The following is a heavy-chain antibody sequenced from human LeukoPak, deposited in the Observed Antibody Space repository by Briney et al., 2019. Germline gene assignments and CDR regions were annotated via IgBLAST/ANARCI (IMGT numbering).Heavy chain of an antibody. J-gene: IGHJ6*04. V-gene: IGHV3-7*03. CDR1: GFTFRSYW. CDR2: IKQDGSEK. Sequence: PGGSLRLSCAASGFTFRSYWMSWVRQAPGKGLEWVANIKQDGSEKYYVDSVKGRFTISRDNAKNSLYLQMNNLRAEDTAVYYCASFSGYEYYYYGMDVWGKGTTVTVSS. D-gene: IGHD5-12*01. CDR3: ASFSGYEYYYYGMDV.